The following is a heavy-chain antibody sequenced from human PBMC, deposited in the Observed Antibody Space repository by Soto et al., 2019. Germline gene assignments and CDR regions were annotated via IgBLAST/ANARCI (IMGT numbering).Heavy chain of an antibody. V-gene: IGHV3-7*01. CDR3: ARDPTNLAVAGAWGY. J-gene: IGHJ4*02. D-gene: IGHD6-19*01. CDR1: GFTFSSNW. Sequence: EVQLVESGGGLVQPGGSLRISCAASGFTFSSNWMSWVRQAPGKGLERVANIKLDGREKYYVDSVKGRFAISRDNAKNSLYLQMNCLSGDDTAVYYCARDPTNLAVAGAWGYWGQGTLVTVSS. CDR2: IKLDGREK.